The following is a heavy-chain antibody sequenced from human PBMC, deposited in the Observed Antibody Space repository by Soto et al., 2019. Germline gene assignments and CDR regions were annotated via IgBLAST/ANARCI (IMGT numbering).Heavy chain of an antibody. CDR2: IIPIFGTA. D-gene: IGHD3-3*01. CDR3: ARDLRFLEWFPQTDSNYMDV. CDR1: GGTFSSYA. Sequence: ASVKVSCKASGGTFSSYAISWVRQAPGQGLEWMGGIIPIFGTANYAQNFQGRVTITADESTSTAYMELSSLRSEDTAVYYCARDLRFLEWFPQTDSNYMDVWGKGTTVTVSS. V-gene: IGHV1-69*13. J-gene: IGHJ6*03.